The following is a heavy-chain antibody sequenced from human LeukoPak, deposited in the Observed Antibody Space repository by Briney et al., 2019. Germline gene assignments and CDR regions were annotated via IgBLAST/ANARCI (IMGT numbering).Heavy chain of an antibody. CDR3: TAGEVWFAS. J-gene: IGHJ5*01. D-gene: IGHD3-10*01. CDR1: GSTFSTYS. Sequence: GGSLRLSCAVSGSTFSTYSMTWVRQAPGKGLEWVSSISSGSRYIYYADSVEGRFTISRDNAKNSLYLQVNSLRAEDSAVYYCTAGEVWFASWGQGTLVTVSA. V-gene: IGHV3-21*06. CDR2: ISSGSRYI.